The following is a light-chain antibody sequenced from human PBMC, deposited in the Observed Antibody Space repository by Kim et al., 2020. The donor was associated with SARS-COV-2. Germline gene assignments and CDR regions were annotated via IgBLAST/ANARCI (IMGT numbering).Light chain of an antibody. CDR3: GTWDSSLSAGV. V-gene: IGLV1-51*01. J-gene: IGLJ3*02. CDR2: DNN. CDR1: SSNSGNNS. Sequence: GQRVTITCTGSSSNSGNNSVCEYQQHPGTAPKVLMYDNNKRPSGIPDRFSGSKSGTSATLGITGLQTGDEADYYCGTWDSSLSAGVFGGGTQLTVL.